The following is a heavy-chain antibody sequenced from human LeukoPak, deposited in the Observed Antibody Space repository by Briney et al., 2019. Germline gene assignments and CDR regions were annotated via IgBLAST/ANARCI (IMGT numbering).Heavy chain of an antibody. J-gene: IGHJ4*02. CDR1: GFTFSSYA. Sequence: PGGSLRLSCAASGFTFSSYAMSWVRQAPGKGLEWVSAISGSGGSTYYADSVKGRFTISRDNSKNTLYLQMNSLRAEDTAVYYCAKDLHPPYYDSSGYYRDYWGQGTLVTVSS. CDR3: AKDLHPPYYDSSGYYRDY. D-gene: IGHD3-22*01. CDR2: ISGSGGST. V-gene: IGHV3-23*01.